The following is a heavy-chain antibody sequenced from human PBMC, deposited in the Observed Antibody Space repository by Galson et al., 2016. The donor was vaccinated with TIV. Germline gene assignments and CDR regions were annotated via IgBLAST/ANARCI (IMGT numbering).Heavy chain of an antibody. CDR2: IKDTGVTT. CDR3: ARDMPATFFFDY. Sequence: SVKVSCKASGYTFTSYHLHWVRQAPGQGLEWMGIIKDTGVTTTYPQRFQGRLTITRDTSTTTVYMELSSLRSEDPAVYYCARDMPATFFFDYWGQGTLVTVSS. D-gene: IGHD2-2*01. J-gene: IGHJ4*02. CDR1: GYTFTSYH. V-gene: IGHV1-46*01.